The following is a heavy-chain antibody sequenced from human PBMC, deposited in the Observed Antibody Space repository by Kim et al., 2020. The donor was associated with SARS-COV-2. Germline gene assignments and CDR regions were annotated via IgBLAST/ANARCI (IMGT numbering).Heavy chain of an antibody. Sequence: GGSLRLSCAASGFTFSSYAMSWVRQAPGKGLEWVSVIYSGGSSTYYADSVKGRFTISRDNSKNTLYLQMNSLRAEDTAVYYCAKGVGGNDYWGQGTLVTVSS. D-gene: IGHD3-16*01. V-gene: IGHV3-23*03. CDR2: IYSGGSST. CDR1: GFTFSSYA. J-gene: IGHJ4*02. CDR3: AKGVGGNDY.